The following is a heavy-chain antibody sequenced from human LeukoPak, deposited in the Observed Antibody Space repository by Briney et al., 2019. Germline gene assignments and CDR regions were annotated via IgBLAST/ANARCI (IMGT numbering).Heavy chain of an antibody. CDR3: ATSVGGGNVDY. J-gene: IGHJ4*02. Sequence: GGSLRLSCAASGFTFGSYTMSWVRQAPGKGLEWVSGITATGSRTYYADSVKGRFTISRDSSKNTLYLQLNSLGVDDTAVYYCATSVGGGNVDYWGQGTLVTVSS. CDR2: ITATGSRT. CDR1: GFTFGSYT. D-gene: IGHD3-16*01. V-gene: IGHV3-23*01.